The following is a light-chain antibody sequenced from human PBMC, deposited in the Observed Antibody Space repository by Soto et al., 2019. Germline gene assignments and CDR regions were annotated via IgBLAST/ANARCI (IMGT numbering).Light chain of an antibody. V-gene: IGLV2-8*01. CDR1: SSDVGGYNF. CDR2: QVS. CDR3: GSYADTNRFV. Sequence: QSALTQPPSASGSPGQSVTISCTGTSSDVGGYNFVSWYQQLPGKAPKLIIYQVSNRPSGVPDRFSGSKSGNTASLTVSGLQAADEADYYCGSYADTNRFVFGTGTKLTVL. J-gene: IGLJ1*01.